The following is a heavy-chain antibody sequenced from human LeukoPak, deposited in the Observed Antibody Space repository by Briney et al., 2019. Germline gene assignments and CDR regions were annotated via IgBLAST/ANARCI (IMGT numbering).Heavy chain of an antibody. J-gene: IGHJ6*03. CDR3: ARTSGIAVTVAHPPFYYYYMDV. D-gene: IGHD6-19*01. Sequence: GESLKISCKGSGYNFTNHCIGWVRQMPGKGLEWMGIIFPGDSKTRYSPSFQGQVTFSADKSINTAYLQWDSLKASDTAIYFCARTSGIAVTVAHPPFYYYYMDVWGKGTTVTVSS. CDR1: GYNFTNHC. V-gene: IGHV5-51*01. CDR2: IFPGDSKT.